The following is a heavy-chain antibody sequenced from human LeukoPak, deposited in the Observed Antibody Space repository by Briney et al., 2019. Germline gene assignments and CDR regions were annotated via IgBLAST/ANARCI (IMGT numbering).Heavy chain of an antibody. CDR2: INPNSGGT. J-gene: IGHJ4*02. D-gene: IGHD3-9*01. V-gene: IGHV1-2*02. CDR1: GYTFTGYY. CDR3: ARSASFDWFALGLNY. Sequence: ASVKVSCKASGYTFTGYYMHWVRQAPGQGLEWMGWINPNSGGTNYAQKFQGRVTMTRDTSISTAYMELSRLRSDDTAVYYCARSASFDWFALGLNYWGQGTLVTVSS.